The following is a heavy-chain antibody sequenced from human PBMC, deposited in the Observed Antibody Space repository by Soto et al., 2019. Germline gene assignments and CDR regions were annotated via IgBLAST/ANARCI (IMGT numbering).Heavy chain of an antibody. J-gene: IGHJ4*02. V-gene: IGHV1-69*13. Sequence: ASVKVSCKASGGTFSSYAISWVRQAPGQGPEWMGGIIPIFGTANYAQKFQGRVTITADESTSTAYMELSSLRSEDTAVYYCARDGIGVVAGTGHYYFDYWGQGTQVTVSS. CDR1: GGTFSSYA. CDR3: ARDGIGVVAGTGHYYFDY. CDR2: IIPIFGTA. D-gene: IGHD6-19*01.